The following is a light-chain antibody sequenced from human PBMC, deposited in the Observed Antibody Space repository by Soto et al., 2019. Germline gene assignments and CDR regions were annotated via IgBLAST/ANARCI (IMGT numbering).Light chain of an antibody. J-gene: IGKJ1*01. CDR2: GAS. CDR1: QSVSSN. Sequence: EIVMTQSPATLSVSPGERATLSCRASQSVSSNLAWYQQKPGQAPRLLIYGASTRATGIPARFSGSGSGTDFNLTISTMQSQDYVVYYCQQYNYWPPWTFGQGAKVEIK. CDR3: QQYNYWPPWT. V-gene: IGKV3-15*01.